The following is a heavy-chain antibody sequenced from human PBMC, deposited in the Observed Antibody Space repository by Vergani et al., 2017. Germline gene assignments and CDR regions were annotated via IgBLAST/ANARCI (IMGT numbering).Heavy chain of an antibody. D-gene: IGHD4-17*01. J-gene: IGHJ3*02. CDR2: INIGGRT. V-gene: IGHV3-66*02. Sequence: LVESGGGLLQPGGSLRLSCAASSFSVSSHYMTWVRQAPGKGLEWVSTINIGGRTSYADSVQGRLTLTRDDAKNTLHLQMNSLRPEDTAVYYCARGMTTETTDLDGFDIWGQGTMVSVSS. CDR3: ARGMTTETTDLDGFDI. CDR1: SFSVSSHY.